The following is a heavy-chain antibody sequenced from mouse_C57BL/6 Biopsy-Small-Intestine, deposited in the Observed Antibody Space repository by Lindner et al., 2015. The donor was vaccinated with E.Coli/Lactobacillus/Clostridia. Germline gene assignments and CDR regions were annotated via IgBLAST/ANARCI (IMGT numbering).Heavy chain of an antibody. CDR1: GGTLSNYA. CDR2: ILPVYGSP. Sequence: SVKVSCKASGGTLSNYAINWVRQAPGQGLEWMGGILPVYGSPSYGQKFQGRVTMTADESTRTAYMELSSLRSEDTAVYYCARGLGRGLGEVSHFDYWGPEPGSPSPQ. J-gene: IGHJ2*03. V-gene: IGHV1S26*01. D-gene: IGHD3-1*01. CDR3: ARGLGRGLGEVSHFDY.